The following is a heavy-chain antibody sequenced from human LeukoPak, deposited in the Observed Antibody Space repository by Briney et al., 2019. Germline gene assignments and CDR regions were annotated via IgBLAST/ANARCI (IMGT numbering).Heavy chain of an antibody. D-gene: IGHD1-1*01. CDR2: IFYSGTT. J-gene: IGHJ4*02. CDR1: GGSISSYY. Sequence: PSETLSLTCTVSGGSISSYYWSWIRQPPGKGLEWIGFIFYSGTTNYNPSLKSRVTISVDTSKNQFSLKLSSVTAADTAVYYCARGSWNKFDYWGQGTLVSVSS. CDR3: ARGSWNKFDY. V-gene: IGHV4-59*01.